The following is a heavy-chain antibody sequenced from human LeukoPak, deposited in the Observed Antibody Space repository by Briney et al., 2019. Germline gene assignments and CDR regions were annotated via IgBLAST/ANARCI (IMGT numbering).Heavy chain of an antibody. J-gene: IGHJ4*02. CDR3: ARPDCGGDCYSKYYFDY. D-gene: IGHD2-21*02. V-gene: IGHV1-46*01. Sequence: ASVKVSCKASGYTFTTYYIHRVRQAPGQGLEWMGIINPSGGATSYAQKFQGRVTITRDTSTSTVFMELSSLRSEDTAVYYCARPDCGGDCYSKYYFDYWGQGTLVTVSS. CDR2: INPSGGAT. CDR1: GYTFTTYY.